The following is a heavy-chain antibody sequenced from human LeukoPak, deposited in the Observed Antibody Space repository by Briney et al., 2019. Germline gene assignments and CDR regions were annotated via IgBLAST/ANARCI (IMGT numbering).Heavy chain of an antibody. CDR2: IIPIFGTA. J-gene: IGHJ4*02. D-gene: IGHD6-13*01. V-gene: IGHV1-69*01. Sequence: SVKVSCKASGGTFSSYAISWVRQAPGQGLEWMGGIIPIFGTANNAQKFQGRVTITADESTSTAYMELSSLRSEDTAVYYCARGLYSSSWYSIWGQGTLVTVSS. CDR3: ARGLYSSSWYSI. CDR1: GGTFSSYA.